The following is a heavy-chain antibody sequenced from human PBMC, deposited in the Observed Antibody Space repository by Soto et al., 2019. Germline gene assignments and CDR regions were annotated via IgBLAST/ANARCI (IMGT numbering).Heavy chain of an antibody. Sequence: SAPELVNPTQTLTLTCTVSWFSLGTSGMSVSWIRQPPGKALDSLARIDWDDNKFYSTSLKTRLSISNDTSKNQVVLTMTNMDPVDTATYDCARDYGSASNWGQGTLVTVSS. D-gene: IGHD3-10*01. V-gene: IGHV2-70*04. J-gene: IGHJ4*02. CDR1: WFSLGTSGMS. CDR3: ARDYGSASN. CDR2: IDWDDNK.